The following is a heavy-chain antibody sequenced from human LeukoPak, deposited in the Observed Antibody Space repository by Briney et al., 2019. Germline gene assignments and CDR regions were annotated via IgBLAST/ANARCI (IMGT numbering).Heavy chain of an antibody. J-gene: IGHJ4*02. CDR1: GDSVSSNSAA. V-gene: IGHV6-1*01. CDR2: TYYRSKWYN. CDR3: ARDRYDSSGYYQAPTYFDY. Sequence: SQTLSLTCAISGDSVSSNSAAWNWIRQSRSRGLEWLGRTYYRSKWYNDYAVSVKSRITINPDTSKNQFSLQLNSVTPEDTAVYYCARDRYDSSGYYQAPTYFDYWGQGTLVTVSS. D-gene: IGHD3-22*01.